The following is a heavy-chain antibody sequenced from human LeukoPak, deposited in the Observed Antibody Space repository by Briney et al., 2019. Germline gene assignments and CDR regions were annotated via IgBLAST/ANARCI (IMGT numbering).Heavy chain of an antibody. CDR3: ARPDIVVALRGAFDI. J-gene: IGHJ3*02. CDR1: GFTFSSYW. V-gene: IGHV3-21*01. D-gene: IGHD2-15*01. CDR2: ISSSSSYI. Sequence: GGSLRLSCAASGFTFSSYWMNWVRQAPGKGLEWVSSISSSSSYIYYADSVKGRFTISRDNSKNTLYLQMNSLRAEDTAVYYCARPDIVVALRGAFDIWGQGTMVTVSS.